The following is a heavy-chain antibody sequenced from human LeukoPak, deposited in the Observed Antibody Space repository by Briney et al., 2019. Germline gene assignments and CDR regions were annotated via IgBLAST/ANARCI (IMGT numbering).Heavy chain of an antibody. CDR2: ISAYNGNT. CDR1: GYTFTNCA. Sequence: ASVKVSCKASGYTFTNCAISWVRQAPGQGLEWMGWISAYNGNTNYAQKLQGRVTMTTDTSTSTAYMELRSLRSDDTAVYYCARGTLRYFDSYYTVWGQGTLVTVSS. CDR3: ARGTLRYFDSYYTV. D-gene: IGHD3-9*01. J-gene: IGHJ4*02. V-gene: IGHV1-18*01.